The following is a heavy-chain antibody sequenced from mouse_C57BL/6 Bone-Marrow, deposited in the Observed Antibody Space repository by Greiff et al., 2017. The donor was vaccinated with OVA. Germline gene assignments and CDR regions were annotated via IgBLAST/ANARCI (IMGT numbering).Heavy chain of an antibody. CDR2: INPNNGGT. CDR1: GYTFTDYY. J-gene: IGHJ4*01. Sequence: EVRLQQSGPELVKPGASVKISCKASGYTFTDYYMNWVKQSHGKSLEWIGDINPNNGGTSYNQTFKGKATLTVDTSSSTAYRELRSLKSEDSAVYDGEGNWRAMDYWGQGTSVTVSS. D-gene: IGHD2-1*01. V-gene: IGHV1-26*01. CDR3: EGNWRAMDY.